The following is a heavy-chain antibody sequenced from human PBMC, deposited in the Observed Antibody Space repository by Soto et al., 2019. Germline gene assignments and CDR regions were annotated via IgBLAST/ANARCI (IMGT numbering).Heavy chain of an antibody. Sequence: GASVKVSCKASGYTFTSYYMHWVRQAPGQGLEWMGIINPSGGSTSYAQKFQGRVTMTRDTSTSTVYMELSSLRSEDTAVYYCARGYYSGYDWFPTYYYGMDVWGQGTTVTVSS. CDR3: ARGYYSGYDWFPTYYYGMDV. CDR1: GYTFTSYY. CDR2: INPSGGST. J-gene: IGHJ6*02. D-gene: IGHD5-12*01. V-gene: IGHV1-46*01.